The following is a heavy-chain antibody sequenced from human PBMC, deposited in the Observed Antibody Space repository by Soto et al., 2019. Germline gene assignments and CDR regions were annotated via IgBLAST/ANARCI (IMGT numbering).Heavy chain of an antibody. CDR2: ISGSGGST. CDR1: GFTFSSYA. D-gene: IGHD5-12*01. V-gene: IGHV3-23*01. J-gene: IGHJ6*02. CDR3: AKFRGGLYYYDGMDV. Sequence: GGSLRLSCAASGFTFSSYAMSWVRQAPGKGLEWVSAISGSGGSTYYADSVKGRFTISRDNSKNTLYLQMNSLRAEDTAVYYCAKFRGGLYYYDGMDVWGQGTTVTVSS.